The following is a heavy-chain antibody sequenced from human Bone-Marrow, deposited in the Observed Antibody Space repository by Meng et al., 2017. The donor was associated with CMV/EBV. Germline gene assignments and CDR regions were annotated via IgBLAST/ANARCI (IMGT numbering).Heavy chain of an antibody. D-gene: IGHD2-8*01. CDR3: ARDGCTNGVCQGRYGMDV. CDR1: GYTFIGYY. J-gene: IGHJ6*02. V-gene: IGHV1-2*02. Sequence: ASVKVSCKASGYTFIGYYMHWVRQAPGQGLEWMGWINPNSGGTNYAQKFQGRVTMTRDTSISTAYMELSRLRSDDTAVYYCARDGCTNGVCQGRYGMDVWGQGTTVTVSS. CDR2: INPNSGGT.